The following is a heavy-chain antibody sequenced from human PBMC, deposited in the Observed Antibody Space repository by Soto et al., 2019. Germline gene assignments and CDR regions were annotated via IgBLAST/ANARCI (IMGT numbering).Heavy chain of an antibody. Sequence: PSETLSLTCTVSGASISGFYWSWIRKSAGKGLEWIGRIYATGTTDYNPSLKSRVMMSVDTSKKQFSLKLRSVTAADTAVYYCVRDGTKTLRDLFDSWGQGISVTGYS. V-gene: IGHV4-4*07. J-gene: IGHJ5*01. CDR2: IYATGTT. CDR1: GASISGFY. D-gene: IGHD1-1*01. CDR3: VRDGTKTLRDLFDS.